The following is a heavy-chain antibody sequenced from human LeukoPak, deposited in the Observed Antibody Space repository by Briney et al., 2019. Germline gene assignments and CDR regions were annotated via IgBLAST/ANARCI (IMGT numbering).Heavy chain of an antibody. D-gene: IGHD6-13*01. V-gene: IGHV3-7*01. CDR1: GFTFSSYW. CDR3: ARDKINQYSSSWYYYYYGMDV. CDR2: IKQDGSEK. J-gene: IGHJ6*02. Sequence: GSLRLSCAASGFTFSSYWMSWVRQAPGKGLEWVANIKQDGSEKYYVDSVKGRFTISRDNAKNSLYLQMNSLRAEDTAVYYCARDKINQYSSSWYYYYYGMDVWGQGTTVTVSS.